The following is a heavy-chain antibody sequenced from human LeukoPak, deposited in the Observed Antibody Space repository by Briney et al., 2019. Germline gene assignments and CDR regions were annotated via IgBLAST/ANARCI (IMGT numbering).Heavy chain of an antibody. Sequence: GGSLRLSCAVSGFAFGSEAMSWVRQSPARGLEWVASISPGGGTTYYADYVKGRFIISRDNSNNTLFVQMNSLRAEDTAVYYCAKDRYCSSTRCYGDFDYWGQGTLVTVSS. CDR2: ISPGGGTT. J-gene: IGHJ4*02. CDR1: GFAFGSEA. D-gene: IGHD2-2*01. CDR3: AKDRYCSSTRCYGDFDY. V-gene: IGHV3-23*01.